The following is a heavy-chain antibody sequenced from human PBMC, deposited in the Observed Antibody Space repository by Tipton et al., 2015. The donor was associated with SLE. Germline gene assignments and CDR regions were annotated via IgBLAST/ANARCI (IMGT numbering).Heavy chain of an antibody. J-gene: IGHJ6*03. D-gene: IGHD6-19*01. CDR2: INHSGST. CDR1: GGSFSGYY. CDR3: ARGGREWLAARYYMDV. Sequence: TLSLTCAVYGGSFSGYYWSWIRQPPGKGLEWIGEINHSGSTNYNPSLKSRVTISVDTSKNQFSLKLSSVTAADTAVYYCARGGREWLAARYYMDVWGKGTTVTVSS. V-gene: IGHV4-34*01.